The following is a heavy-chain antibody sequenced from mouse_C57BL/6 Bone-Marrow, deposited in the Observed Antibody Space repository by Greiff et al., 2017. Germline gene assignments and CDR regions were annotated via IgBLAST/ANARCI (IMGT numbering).Heavy chain of an antibody. V-gene: IGHV1-64*01. CDR1: GYTFTSYW. CDR3: AIITTVVAPGY. Sequence: QVQLQQPGAELVKPGASVKLSCKASGYTFTSYWMHWVKQRPGQGLEWIGMIHPNSGSTNYNEKFKSKATLTVDKSSSTAYMQLSSLTSEDSAVYYCAIITTVVAPGYWGQGTLVTVSA. D-gene: IGHD1-1*01. J-gene: IGHJ3*01. CDR2: IHPNSGST.